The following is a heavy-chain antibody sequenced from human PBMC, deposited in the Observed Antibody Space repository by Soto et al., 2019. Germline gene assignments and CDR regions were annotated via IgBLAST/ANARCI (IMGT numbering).Heavy chain of an antibody. CDR3: ERGQNILNGYYHFDY. CDR1: GASISSYY. D-gene: IGHD3-9*01. CDR2: IYTSGST. Sequence: SETLSLTCTVSGASISSYYWSWIRQPAGKGLEWIGRIYTSGSTNYNPSLKSRVTMSVETSKNQFSLKLSSVTAADTSGYDCERGQNILNGYYHFDYWGQGTLVTVSS. V-gene: IGHV4-4*07. J-gene: IGHJ4*02.